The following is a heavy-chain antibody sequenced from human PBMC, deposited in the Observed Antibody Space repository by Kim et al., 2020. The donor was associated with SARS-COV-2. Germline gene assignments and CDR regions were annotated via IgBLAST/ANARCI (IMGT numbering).Heavy chain of an antibody. J-gene: IGHJ2*01. V-gene: IGHV3-30*18. D-gene: IGHD6-6*01. Sequence: GGSLRLSCAASGFTFSSYGMHWVRQAPGKGLEWVAVISYDGSNKYYADSVKGRFTISRDNSKNTLYLQMNSLRAEDTAVYYCAKEGYRPIHSSSSYLWFRWYFDLWGRGTLVTVSS. CDR3: AKEGYRPIHSSSSYLWFRWYFDL. CDR1: GFTFSSYG. CDR2: ISYDGSNK.